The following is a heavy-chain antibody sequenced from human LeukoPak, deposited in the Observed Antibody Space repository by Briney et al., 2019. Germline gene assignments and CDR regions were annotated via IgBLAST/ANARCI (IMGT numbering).Heavy chain of an antibody. J-gene: IGHJ3*02. V-gene: IGHV3-7*04. D-gene: IGHD2-15*01. CDR3: ARVRGGYCSGGNCYSAFDI. CDR1: GFTFSTYW. Sequence: GGSLRLSCAVSGFTFSTYWMSWVRQAPGKGLEWVANIKQDGSEKYYVDSVKGRFTISRDNAENSLYLQMNSLRAEDTAVYYCARVRGGYCSGGNCYSAFDIWGQGTMVTVSS. CDR2: IKQDGSEK.